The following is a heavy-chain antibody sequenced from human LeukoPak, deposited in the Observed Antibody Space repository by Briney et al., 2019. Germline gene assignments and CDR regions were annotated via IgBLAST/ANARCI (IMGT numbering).Heavy chain of an antibody. J-gene: IGHJ4*02. V-gene: IGHV4-30-2*01. CDR2: IYHSGST. CDR3: ARAQYYYDYIDY. Sequence: SQTLSLTCAVSGGSISSGGYSWSWIRQPPGKGLEWIGYIYHSGSTYYNPSLKSRVTISVDRSKNQFSLKLSSVTAADTAVYYCARAQYYYDYIDYWGQGSLVTVSS. D-gene: IGHD3-22*01. CDR1: GGSISSGGYS.